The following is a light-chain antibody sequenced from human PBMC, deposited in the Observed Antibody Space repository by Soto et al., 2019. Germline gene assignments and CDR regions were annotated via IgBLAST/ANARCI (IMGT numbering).Light chain of an antibody. J-gene: IGKJ1*01. CDR2: KAS. V-gene: IGKV1-5*03. Sequence: DIQMTQSPSTLSASVGDRVTITCRASQSISIWLAWYQQKPGKAPKILIYKASSLESGVPSRFRGSGSGTEFTLTIGSLEPDDFATYYCQKYSTYSPRTFVQGTKVDIK. CDR3: QKYSTYSPRT. CDR1: QSISIW.